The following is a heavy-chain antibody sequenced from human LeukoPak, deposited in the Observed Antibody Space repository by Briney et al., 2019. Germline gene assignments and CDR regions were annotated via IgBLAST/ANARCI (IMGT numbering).Heavy chain of an antibody. J-gene: IGHJ3*02. CDR2: IGTAGDT. CDR1: GFTFSSYD. D-gene: IGHD6-13*01. CDR3: ARAGIAAAEYAFDI. Sequence: GGSLRLSCAASGFTFSSYDMHWVRQATGKGLEWVSAIGTAGDTYYPGSVKGQFTISRENAKNSLYLQMNSLRAGDTAVYCCARAGIAAAEYAFDIWGQGTMVTVSS. V-gene: IGHV3-13*01.